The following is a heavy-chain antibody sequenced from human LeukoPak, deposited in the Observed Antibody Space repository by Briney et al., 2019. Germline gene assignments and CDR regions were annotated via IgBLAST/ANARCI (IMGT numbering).Heavy chain of an antibody. D-gene: IGHD2-15*01. CDR2: IIPIFGTA. CDR3: ASPTPPHYCSGGSCYDFYFDY. Sequence: ASVKVSCKASGGTFSSYAISWVRQAPGQGLEWMGGIIPIFGTADYAQKFQGRVTITADKSTSTAYMELSSLRSEDTAVYYCASPTPPHYCSGGSCYDFYFDYWGQGTLVTVSS. J-gene: IGHJ4*02. CDR1: GGTFSSYA. V-gene: IGHV1-69*06.